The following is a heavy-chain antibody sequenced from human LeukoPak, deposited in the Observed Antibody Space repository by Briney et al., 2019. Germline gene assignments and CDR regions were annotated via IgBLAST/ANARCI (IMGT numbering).Heavy chain of an antibody. Sequence: PSETLSLTCTVSGGSISSNNYYWGCIRQPPGKGLEWIGAIHYSGRIYYNPSLKSRITISVDTSKNQFSLKLNSVTAADTAVYYCARLRLWFSGVDYWGQGTLVTVSS. CDR3: ARLRLWFSGVDY. D-gene: IGHD5-18*01. J-gene: IGHJ4*02. V-gene: IGHV4-39*01. CDR1: GGSISSNNYY. CDR2: IHYSGRI.